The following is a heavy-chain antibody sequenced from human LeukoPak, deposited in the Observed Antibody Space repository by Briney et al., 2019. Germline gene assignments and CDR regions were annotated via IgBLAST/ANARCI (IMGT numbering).Heavy chain of an antibody. J-gene: IGHJ6*02. CDR1: GYTFTSYD. V-gene: IGHV1-8*01. Sequence: ASVKVSCKASGYTFTSYDINWVRQATGQGLEWMGWMNPNSGNTGYAQKFQGRVTMTRNTSISTAYMELSSLRSEVTAVYYCARGMGYCSSTSCYLFGGMDVWGQGTTVTVSS. CDR3: ARGMGYCSSTSCYLFGGMDV. D-gene: IGHD2-2*01. CDR2: MNPNSGNT.